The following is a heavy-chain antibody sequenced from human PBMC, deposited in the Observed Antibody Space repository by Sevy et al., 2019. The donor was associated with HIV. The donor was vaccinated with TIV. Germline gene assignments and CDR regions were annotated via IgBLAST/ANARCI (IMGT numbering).Heavy chain of an antibody. J-gene: IGHJ6*02. CDR2: ISSSSSTI. D-gene: IGHD4-17*01. V-gene: IGHV3-48*02. Sequence: QLGGPLRLSCAASGFTFSSYSMNWVRQAPGKGLEWVSYISSSSSTIYYADSVKGRFTISRDNAKNSLYLQMNSLRDEDTAVYYCASSYGDYPYYYYGMDVWGQGTTVTVSS. CDR1: GFTFSSYS. CDR3: ASSYGDYPYYYYGMDV.